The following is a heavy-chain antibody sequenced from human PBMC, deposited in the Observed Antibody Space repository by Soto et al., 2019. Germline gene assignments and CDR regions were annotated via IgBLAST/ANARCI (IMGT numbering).Heavy chain of an antibody. Sequence: QVQLQQWGAGLLKPSETLSLNCAVYGGSFSGYQWTWIRHTPGKGLEWIGEINDSGNINYNPSLKGRVTILLDTPKKQISLRLSSVIAADSAVYYCARGLILWFGELSRRGGYYYYMDVWGKGTTVTVSS. V-gene: IGHV4-34*01. CDR3: ARGLILWFGELSRRGGYYYYMDV. J-gene: IGHJ6*03. CDR2: INDSGNI. D-gene: IGHD3-10*01. CDR1: GGSFSGYQ.